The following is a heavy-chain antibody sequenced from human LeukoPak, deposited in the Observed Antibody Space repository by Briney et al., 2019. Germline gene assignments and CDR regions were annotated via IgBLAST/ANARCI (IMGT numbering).Heavy chain of an antibody. V-gene: IGHV3-74*01. J-gene: IGHJ4*02. D-gene: IGHD6-19*01. CDR1: GFTSSGYW. Sequence: PGGSLRLSCAASGFTSSGYWMDWVRQAPGKGLVWVSRIKTDGSSTSYADSVKGRFTISRDNAKNTLYMQMNSLRAEDTAVYYCARERSSGWSDYWGQGTLVTVSS. CDR2: IKTDGSST. CDR3: ARERSSGWSDY.